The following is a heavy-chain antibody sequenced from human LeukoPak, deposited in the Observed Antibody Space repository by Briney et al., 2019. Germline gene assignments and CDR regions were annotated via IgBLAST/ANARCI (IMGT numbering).Heavy chain of an antibody. Sequence: PGGPLRLSCAASGFTFTNAWMSWVRQAPGKGLEWVGRIKNKADGGTTDYAAPVKGRFTISRDDAKSTLDLQMNSLKTEDTAVHYCTTVPGTTVPHWGQGTLVTVSS. J-gene: IGHJ4*02. D-gene: IGHD1-7*01. CDR3: TTVPGTTVPH. CDR1: GFTFTNAW. CDR2: IKNKADGGTT. V-gene: IGHV3-15*01.